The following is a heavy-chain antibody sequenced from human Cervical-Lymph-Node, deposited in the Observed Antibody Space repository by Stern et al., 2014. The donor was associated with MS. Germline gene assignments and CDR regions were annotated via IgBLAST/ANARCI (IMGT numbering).Heavy chain of an antibody. Sequence: QVQLVQSGAEVKKPVASVKVSCKASGYSFTGYFLPWVRQAPGQGLECMGWINPHSGDTNYAQKLRGRVTMTRDSSSSTAYRELSSLRSDDTAVYYCARDGRSSYGSGSYYSSGYWGQGTLVTVSS. CDR3: ARDGRSSYGSGSYYSSGY. CDR2: INPHSGDT. CDR1: GYSFTGYF. V-gene: IGHV1-2*02. D-gene: IGHD3-10*01. J-gene: IGHJ4*02.